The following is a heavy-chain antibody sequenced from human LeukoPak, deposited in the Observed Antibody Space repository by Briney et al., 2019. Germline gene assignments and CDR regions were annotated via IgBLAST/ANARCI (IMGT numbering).Heavy chain of an antibody. J-gene: IGHJ3*02. CDR1: GGTFSSYA. V-gene: IGHV1-69*13. D-gene: IGHD6-13*01. CDR2: IIPIFGTA. CDR3: ARHRGIAAGYDAFDI. Sequence: ASVTVSCKASGGTFSSYAISWVRQAPGQGLEWMGGIIPIFGTANYAQKFQGRVTITADESTSTAYMELSSLRSEDTAVYYCARHRGIAAGYDAFDIWGQGTMVTVSS.